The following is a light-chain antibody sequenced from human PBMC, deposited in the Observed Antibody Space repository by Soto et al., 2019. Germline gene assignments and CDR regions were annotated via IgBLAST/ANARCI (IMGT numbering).Light chain of an antibody. Sequence: DLVMTQSPLSLPVTPGEPASISCRSSQSLLHSNGYNYLDWYLQKPGQSPQLLIYLGSNRASGVPDRFSGSRSGTDFTLKISRVEAEDVGVYYCMQALRSFGGGTKVEIK. CDR1: QSLLHSNGYNY. CDR2: LGS. J-gene: IGKJ4*01. V-gene: IGKV2-28*01. CDR3: MQALRS.